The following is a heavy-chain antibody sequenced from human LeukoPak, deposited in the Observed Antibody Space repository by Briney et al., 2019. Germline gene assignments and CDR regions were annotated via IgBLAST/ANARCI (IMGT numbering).Heavy chain of an antibody. CDR1: GFTFDDYA. V-gene: IGHV3-43*02. J-gene: IGHJ4*02. D-gene: IGHD2-15*01. Sequence: PGGSLRLSCAASGFTFDDYAMHWVRQAPGKGLAWVSLISGDGGSTDYADSVKGRFTISRDNSKNSLYLQMNSLRTEDTALYYCAKDLAGGRGWYYFDYWGQGTLVTVSS. CDR3: AKDLAGGRGWYYFDY. CDR2: ISGDGGST.